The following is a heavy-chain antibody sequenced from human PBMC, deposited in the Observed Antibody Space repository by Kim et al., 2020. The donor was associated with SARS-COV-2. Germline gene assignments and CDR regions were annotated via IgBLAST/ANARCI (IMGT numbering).Heavy chain of an antibody. CDR1: GGSISSYY. D-gene: IGHD6-13*01. CDR3: ARRDSSSWVTDY. V-gene: IGHV4-59*13. Sequence: SETLSLTCTVSGGSISSYYWSWIRQPPGKGLEWIGYIYYSGSTNYNPSLKSRVTISVDTSKNQFSLKLSSVTAADTAVYYCARRDSSSWVTDYWGQGTPVTVSS. CDR2: IYYSGST. J-gene: IGHJ4*02.